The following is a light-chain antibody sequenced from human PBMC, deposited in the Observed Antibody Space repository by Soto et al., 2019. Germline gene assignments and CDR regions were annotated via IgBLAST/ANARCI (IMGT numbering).Light chain of an antibody. CDR2: DIF. CDR3: QQYNSWPRT. Sequence: DIVMTQSPATLSVSPGDRPTLSCRARQRVGSDLACYQQKPGQAPKLVIYDIFTRATGVPTRISGSGSGTEYTLTISSLQSEDFAVYYCQQYNSWPRTFSGGTKVEIK. CDR1: QRVGSD. J-gene: IGKJ4*01. V-gene: IGKV3D-15*01.